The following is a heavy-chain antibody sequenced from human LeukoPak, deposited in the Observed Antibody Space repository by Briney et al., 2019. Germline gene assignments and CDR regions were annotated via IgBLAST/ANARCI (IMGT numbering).Heavy chain of an antibody. CDR3: AKSVRESGVSAAGLHP. J-gene: IGHJ5*02. Sequence: GGSLRLSCAPSVLIFSSYAMSWVRQAAGEGREWVSTISGSGGSTYYADSVKGRFTISRDNSKNTLYLQMNILRAEDTAVYYCAKSVRESGVSAAGLHPWGQGTLVTVSS. CDR1: VLIFSSYA. D-gene: IGHD3-10*01. V-gene: IGHV3-23*01. CDR2: ISGSGGST.